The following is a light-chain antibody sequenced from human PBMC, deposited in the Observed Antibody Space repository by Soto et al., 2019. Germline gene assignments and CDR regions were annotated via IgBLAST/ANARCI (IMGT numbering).Light chain of an antibody. CDR3: QYYDNYSWT. Sequence: DIQMTQSPSTLSASVGDRVTITCRASQSITDWLAWYQQKPGKAPKFLIYKASNLESGVLSRFSGSGSGTAFTLTLSSVQPDDFATYYCQYYDNYSWTFGQGTKVEIK. CDR1: QSITDW. CDR2: KAS. J-gene: IGKJ1*01. V-gene: IGKV1-5*03.